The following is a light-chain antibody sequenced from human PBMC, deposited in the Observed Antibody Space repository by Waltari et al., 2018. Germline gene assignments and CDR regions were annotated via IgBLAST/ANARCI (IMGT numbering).Light chain of an antibody. V-gene: IGLV3-25*03. CDR3: QSGDSSGTSWV. J-gene: IGLJ3*02. Sequence: YELKQPPSVSVSPGQTARITCSGDAFPNQYASWCQQKPGQAPVVVIYKDTERPSGIPERFSGSSSGTKVTLTISGVQAEDAADYYCQSGDSSGTSWVFGGGTKLTVL. CDR1: AFPNQY. CDR2: KDT.